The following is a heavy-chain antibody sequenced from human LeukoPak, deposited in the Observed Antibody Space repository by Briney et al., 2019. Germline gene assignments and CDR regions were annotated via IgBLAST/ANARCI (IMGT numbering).Heavy chain of an antibody. V-gene: IGHV4-34*01. CDR2: INHSGST. D-gene: IGHD3-10*01. J-gene: IGHJ4*02. CDR1: GGSFSGYY. Sequence: SETLSLTCAVYGGSFSGYYWSWIRQPPGEGLEWIGEINHSGSTNYNPSLKSRVTISVDTSKNQFSLKLSSVTAADTAVYYCARVRPMVRGVTGPPDDWGQGTLVTVSS. CDR3: ARVRPMVRGVTGPPDD.